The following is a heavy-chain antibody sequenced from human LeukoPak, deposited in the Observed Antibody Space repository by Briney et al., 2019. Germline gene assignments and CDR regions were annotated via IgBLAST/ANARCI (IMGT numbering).Heavy chain of an antibody. D-gene: IGHD4-23*01. CDR3: ARDYGGNSDAFDI. CDR1: GYTFTSYG. V-gene: IGHV1-18*01. CDR2: ISAYNGNT. Sequence: GASVKVSCKASGYTFTSYGISWVRQAPGQGLEWMGWISAYNGNTNYAQKLQGRVTMTTDTSTSTAYVELRSLRSDDTAVYYCARDYGGNSDAFDIWGQGTMVTVSS. J-gene: IGHJ3*02.